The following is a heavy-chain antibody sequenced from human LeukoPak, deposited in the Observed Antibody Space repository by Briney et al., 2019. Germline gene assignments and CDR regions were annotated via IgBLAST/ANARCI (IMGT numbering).Heavy chain of an antibody. J-gene: IGHJ4*02. CDR1: GGSFSGYY. CDR3: ARLGPTGSSSGFVRYYFDY. D-gene: IGHD6-6*01. Sequence: PSETLSLTCAVYGGSFSGYYWSWIRQPPGKGLEWIGEINHSGTNYNPSLKSRVTISVDTSKNQFSLKLSSVTAADTAVYYCARLGPTGSSSGFVRYYFDYWGQGTLVTVS. V-gene: IGHV4-34*01. CDR2: INHSGT.